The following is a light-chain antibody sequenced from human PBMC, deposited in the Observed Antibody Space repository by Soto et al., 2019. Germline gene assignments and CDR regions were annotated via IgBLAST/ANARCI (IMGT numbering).Light chain of an antibody. CDR2: GAS. CDR3: QEYNNWPPDRA. CDR1: QSVSSN. J-gene: IGKJ1*01. Sequence: EIVMTQSPATLSVSPGERATLSCRASQSVSSNLAWYQQKPGQAPRLLIYGASTRATGIPARISGSWSGTEVTLPLSRPQFGVFAIYFWQEYNNWPPDRAFGQGTKVEIK. V-gene: IGKV3-15*01.